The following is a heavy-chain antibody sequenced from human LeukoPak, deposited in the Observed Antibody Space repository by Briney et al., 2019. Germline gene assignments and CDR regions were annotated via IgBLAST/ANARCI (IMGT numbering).Heavy chain of an antibody. V-gene: IGHV1-8*03. J-gene: IGHJ3*02. D-gene: IGHD4-11*01. CDR3: ARIDYSNAFDI. Sequence: ASVKVSCKASGYTFTSYGISWVRQAPGQGLEWLGWMNPNSGKTGCAQKFQGRLTITWNTSINTAYMELGSLRSEDTAVYYCARIDYSNAFDIWGRGTMVTVSS. CDR2: MNPNSGKT. CDR1: GYTFTSYG.